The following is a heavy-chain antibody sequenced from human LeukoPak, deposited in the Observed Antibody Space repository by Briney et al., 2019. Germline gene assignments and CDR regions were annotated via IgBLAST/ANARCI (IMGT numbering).Heavy chain of an antibody. CDR3: ARESGRYCSGGSCYGGFLGFDY. Sequence: ASVKVSCKTSGLTFTGYYFHWMRQAPGQGLAWMGWINPNSGGTNYAQKFQGRVTMTRDTSISTAYMELSRLRSDDTAVYYCARESGRYCSGGSCYGGFLGFDYWGQGTLVTVSS. V-gene: IGHV1-2*02. J-gene: IGHJ4*02. CDR1: GLTFTGYY. D-gene: IGHD2-15*01. CDR2: INPNSGGT.